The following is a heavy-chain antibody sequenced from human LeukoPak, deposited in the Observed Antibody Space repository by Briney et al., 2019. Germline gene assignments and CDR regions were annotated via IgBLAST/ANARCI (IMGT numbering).Heavy chain of an antibody. D-gene: IGHD1-1*01. CDR2: IYPGDSDT. CDR3: ARVRANWKSGPYYFDY. Sequence: GESLKISCQGFGYTFTNYWIGWVRQMPGKGLEWMGIIYPGDSDTRYSPSFQGQVTISADKSISTAYLQWSSLKASDTAMYYCARVRANWKSGPYYFDYWGQGTLVTVSS. V-gene: IGHV5-51*01. CDR1: GYTFTNYW. J-gene: IGHJ4*02.